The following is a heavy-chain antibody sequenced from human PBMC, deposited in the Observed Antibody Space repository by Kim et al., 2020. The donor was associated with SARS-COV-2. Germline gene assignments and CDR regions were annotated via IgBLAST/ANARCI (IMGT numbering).Heavy chain of an antibody. D-gene: IGHD3-10*01. V-gene: IGHV1-18*01. CDR2: ISAYNGNT. CDR3: ARGRTLLNYYGSGSYRNWFDP. Sequence: ASVKVSCKASGYTFTSYGISWVRQAPGQGLEWMGWISAYNGNTNYAQKLQGRVTMTTDTSTSTAYMELRSLRSDDTAVYYCARGRTLLNYYGSGSYRNWFDPWGQGTLVTVSS. CDR1: GYTFTSYG. J-gene: IGHJ5*02.